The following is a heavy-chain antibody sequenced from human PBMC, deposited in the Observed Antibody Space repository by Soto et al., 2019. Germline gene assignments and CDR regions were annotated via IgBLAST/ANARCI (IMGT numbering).Heavy chain of an antibody. CDR1: GFTFSSYA. CDR3: ARGRGSYYYYGMDV. D-gene: IGHD1-26*01. V-gene: IGHV3-30-3*01. Sequence: ESVGGVVQPGRSLRLSCAASGFTFSSYAMHWVRQAPGTGLEWVAVISYDGSNKYYADSVKGRFTISRDSSKNTLYLQMNSLRADDTAVYYCARGRGSYYYYGMDVWGQGTTVTVSS. CDR2: ISYDGSNK. J-gene: IGHJ6*02.